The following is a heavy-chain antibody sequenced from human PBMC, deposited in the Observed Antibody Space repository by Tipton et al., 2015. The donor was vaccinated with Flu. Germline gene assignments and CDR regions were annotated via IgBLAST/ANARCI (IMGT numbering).Heavy chain of an antibody. Sequence: TLSLTCIVSGDSISSDYHWGWIRQSPGKRLEWIGTVSRSGSTIYNPSLKSRVTISIDRSKNQFSLNLKSVTAADMAVYYCARRDYTNYVSDPKSWFDPRGQGTLVAVSS. CDR2: VSRSGST. CDR1: GDSISSDYH. J-gene: IGHJ5*02. CDR3: ARRDYTNYVSDPKSWFDP. D-gene: IGHD4-11*01. V-gene: IGHV4-38-2*02.